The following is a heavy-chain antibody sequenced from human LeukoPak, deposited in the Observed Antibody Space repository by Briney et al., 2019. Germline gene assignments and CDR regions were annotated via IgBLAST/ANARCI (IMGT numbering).Heavy chain of an antibody. CDR2: INHSGST. J-gene: IGHJ4*02. CDR1: GGSFSGYY. Sequence: SGTLSLTCAVDGGSFSGYYWSWIRQPPGKGLEWIGEINHSGSTNYNPSLKSRVTISVDTSKNQFSLKLSSVTAADTAVYYCASHGGMVLTSPFWDWGQGTLVTVSS. V-gene: IGHV4-34*01. CDR3: ASHGGMVLTSPFWD. D-gene: IGHD4/OR15-4a*01.